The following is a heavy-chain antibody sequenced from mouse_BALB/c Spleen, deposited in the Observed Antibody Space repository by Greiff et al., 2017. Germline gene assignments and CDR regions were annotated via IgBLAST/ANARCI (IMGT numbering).Heavy chain of an antibody. CDR3: ARGIYYYGSSYVRYFDV. V-gene: IGHV1-7*01. D-gene: IGHD1-1*01. Sequence: QDQLQQSGAELAKPGASVKMSCKASGYTFTSYWMHWVKQRPGQGLEWIGYINPSTGYTEYNQKFKDKATLTADKSSSTAYMQLSSLTSEDSAVYYCARGIYYYGSSYVRYFDVWGAGTTVTVSS. CDR2: INPSTGYT. J-gene: IGHJ1*01. CDR1: GYTFTSYW.